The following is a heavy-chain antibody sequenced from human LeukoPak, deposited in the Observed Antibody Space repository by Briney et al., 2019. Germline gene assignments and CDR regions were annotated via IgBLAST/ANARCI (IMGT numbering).Heavy chain of an antibody. V-gene: IGHV3-33*06. Sequence: GGSLRPSCAASGFTFSSYGMHWVRQAPGKGLEWVAVIWYDGSNKYYADSVKGRFTISRDNSKNTLYLQMNSLRAEDTAVYYCAKDRYYGNYVNYFDYWGQGTLVTVSS. CDR1: GFTFSSYG. J-gene: IGHJ4*02. CDR3: AKDRYYGNYVNYFDY. D-gene: IGHD4-11*01. CDR2: IWYDGSNK.